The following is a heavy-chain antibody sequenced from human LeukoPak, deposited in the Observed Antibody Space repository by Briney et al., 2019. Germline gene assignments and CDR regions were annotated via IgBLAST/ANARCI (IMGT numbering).Heavy chain of an antibody. CDR1: GFTFSSYA. Sequence: GGSLRLSCAASGFTFSSYAMHWVRQAPGKGLEWVAVISYDGSNKYYADSVKGRFTISRDNSKNTLYLQMNSLRAEDTAVYYCARDLNWNYGGDYWGQGTLVTVSS. CDR3: ARDLNWNYGGDY. V-gene: IGHV3-30-3*01. CDR2: ISYDGSNK. J-gene: IGHJ4*02. D-gene: IGHD1-7*01.